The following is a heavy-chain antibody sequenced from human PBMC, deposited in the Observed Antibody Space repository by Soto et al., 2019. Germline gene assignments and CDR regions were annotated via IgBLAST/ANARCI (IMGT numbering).Heavy chain of an antibody. CDR2: IYHSGSS. CDR1: GGSISSYY. J-gene: IGHJ5*02. D-gene: IGHD2-15*01. CDR3: ARQSSVVVTPWWFDP. V-gene: IGHV4-59*08. Sequence: QVQLLESGPGLVKPSETLSLTCTVSGGSISSYYWSWIRQPPGKGLEWIGYIYHSGSSNYNPSLKSRVTILLDTSKNQLSRKLSSVTAADTAVYHCARQSSVVVTPWWFDPWGQGTLVTVSS.